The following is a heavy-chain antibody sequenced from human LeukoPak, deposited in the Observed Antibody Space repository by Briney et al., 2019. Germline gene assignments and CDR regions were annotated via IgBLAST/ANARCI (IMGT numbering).Heavy chain of an antibody. CDR2: INPNSGDT. J-gene: IGHJ4*02. D-gene: IGHD4-17*01. Sequence: ASVKVSCKASGYTFTGYYMHWVRQAPGQGLEWMGWINPNSGDTNYAQNFQGRVTMTRDTSISTAYMDLSRLRSDDTAMYYCARDRETYGDCDYWGQGTLVTVSS. CDR3: ARDRETYGDCDY. CDR1: GYTFTGYY. V-gene: IGHV1-2*02.